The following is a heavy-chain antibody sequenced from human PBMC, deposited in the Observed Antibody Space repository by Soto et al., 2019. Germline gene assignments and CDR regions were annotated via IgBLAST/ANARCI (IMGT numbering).Heavy chain of an antibody. V-gene: IGHV3-48*01. CDR3: ARLAAVAGYNWFDP. J-gene: IGHJ5*02. CDR1: GFTFSSYS. Sequence: GGSLRLSCAASGFTFSSYSMNWVRQAPGKGLEWVSYISSSSSTIYYADSVKGRFTISRDNAKNSLYLQMNSLRAEDTAVYYCARLAAVAGYNWFDPWGQGTLVTVSS. CDR2: ISSSSSTI. D-gene: IGHD6-19*01.